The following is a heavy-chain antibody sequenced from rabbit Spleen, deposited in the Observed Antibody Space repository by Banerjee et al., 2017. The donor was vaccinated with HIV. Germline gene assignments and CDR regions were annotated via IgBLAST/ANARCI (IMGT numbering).Heavy chain of an antibody. CDR2: IYGGFSATS. CDR3: ARDTSTSFSSYGMDL. Sequence: QEQLVESGGGLVQPEGSLTLTCTASGFSFNSNYYMCWVRQAPGKGLEWIACIYGGFSATSYYATWARGRFTISKTSSTTVTLQLTSLTAADTATYFCARDTSTSFSSYGMDLWGQGTLVTVS. CDR1: GFSFNSNYY. D-gene: IGHD1-1*01. V-gene: IGHV1S45*01. J-gene: IGHJ6*01.